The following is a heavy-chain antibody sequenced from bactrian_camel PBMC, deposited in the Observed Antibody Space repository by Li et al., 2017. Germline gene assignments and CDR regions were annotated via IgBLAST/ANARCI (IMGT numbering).Heavy chain of an antibody. V-gene: IGHV3S6*01. CDR3: AQTTGWSGNY. CDR1: GYPHRDSTYC. D-gene: IGHD3*01. J-gene: IGHJ4*01. Sequence: HVQLVESGGGLVQPGGSLRLSCAVSGYPHRDSTYCLGWFRQAPGKEREGIAGIVVGGTQTYYAESVKGRFTISRDNAKNTLYLQLNSLKTEDTALYYCAQTTGWSGNYWGQGTQVTVS. CDR2: IVVGGTQT.